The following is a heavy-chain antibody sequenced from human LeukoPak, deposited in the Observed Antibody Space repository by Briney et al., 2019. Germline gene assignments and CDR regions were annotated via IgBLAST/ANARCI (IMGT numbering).Heavy chain of an antibody. CDR2: ISSSSSYI. D-gene: IGHD3-22*01. CDR3: ARERYYYDSSGYSTPLNYYFDY. J-gene: IGHJ4*02. CDR1: GFTFSSYS. Sequence: GGSLRLSCVASGFTFSSYSMNWVRQAPGKGLEWVSSISSSSSYIYYADSVKGRFTISRDNAKNSLYLQMNSLRAEDTAVYYCARERYYYDSSGYSTPLNYYFDYWGQGTLVTVSS. V-gene: IGHV3-21*01.